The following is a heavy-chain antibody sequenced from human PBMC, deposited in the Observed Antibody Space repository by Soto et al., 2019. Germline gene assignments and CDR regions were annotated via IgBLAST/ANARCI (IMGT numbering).Heavy chain of an antibody. V-gene: IGHV1-3*01. J-gene: IGHJ4*02. CDR2: INAGNGNT. Sequence: GASVQVSCKASGYTFTSYAMHWVRQAPGQRLEWMGWINAGNGNTKYSQKFQGRVTITRDTSASTAYMALSSLRSEDTDVYYCARHLITGTPGYWGQGHLVTVSS. CDR1: GYTFTSYA. D-gene: IGHD1-7*01. CDR3: ARHLITGTPGY.